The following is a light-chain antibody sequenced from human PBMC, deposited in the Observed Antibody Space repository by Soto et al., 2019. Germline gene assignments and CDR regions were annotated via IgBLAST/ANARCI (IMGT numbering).Light chain of an antibody. Sequence: DIQMPQSPSTLSASVGDRVTITCRASQSISSWLAWYQQKPGKAPKLLIYDASSLESGVPSRFSGSGSGTEFTLTISSLQPDDFATYYCQQYNSSPYTVGQGTKLEIK. CDR1: QSISSW. J-gene: IGKJ2*01. CDR2: DAS. CDR3: QQYNSSPYT. V-gene: IGKV1-5*01.